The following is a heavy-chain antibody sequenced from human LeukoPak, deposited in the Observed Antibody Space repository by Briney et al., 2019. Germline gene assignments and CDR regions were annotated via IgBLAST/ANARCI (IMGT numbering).Heavy chain of an antibody. V-gene: IGHV5-51*01. D-gene: IGHD2-2*01. CDR1: GYSFTSYW. Sequence: GESLKISCKGSGYSFTSYWIGWVRQMPGKGLEWMGIIYPGDSDTRYSPSFQGQVTISADKSISTAYLQWSSLKASDTAMYYCARTSYCSSTSCYWSFDYWGQGTLVTVSS. CDR3: ARTSYCSSTSCYWSFDY. CDR2: IYPGDSDT. J-gene: IGHJ4*02.